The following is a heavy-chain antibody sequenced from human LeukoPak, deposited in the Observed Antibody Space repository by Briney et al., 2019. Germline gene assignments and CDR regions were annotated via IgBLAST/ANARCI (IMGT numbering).Heavy chain of an antibody. D-gene: IGHD6-13*01. CDR3: ARDPTPAAAAYYFDY. J-gene: IGHJ4*02. V-gene: IGHV3-21*01. Sequence: GGSLRLSCAASGFTFSSYSMNWVRQAPGKGLEWVSSISSSSSYIYYADSVKGRFTISRDNAKNSLYLQMNSLRAEDTAVYYCARDPTPAAAAYYFDYWGQGNLVTVSS. CDR2: ISSSSSYI. CDR1: GFTFSSYS.